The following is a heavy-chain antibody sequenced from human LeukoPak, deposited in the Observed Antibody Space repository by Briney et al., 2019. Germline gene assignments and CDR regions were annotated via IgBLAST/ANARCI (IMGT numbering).Heavy chain of an antibody. D-gene: IGHD3-9*01. J-gene: IGHJ4*02. CDR3: ARLSDWLEY. CDR1: GGSISSYY. V-gene: IGHV4-38-2*02. Sequence: SETLSLTCTVSGGSISSYYWGWIRQPPGKGLEWIGSIYHSGSTYYNPSLKSRVIISVYTSKNQFSLKLSSVTAADTAVYYCARLSDWLEYWGQGTLVTVSS. CDR2: IYHSGST.